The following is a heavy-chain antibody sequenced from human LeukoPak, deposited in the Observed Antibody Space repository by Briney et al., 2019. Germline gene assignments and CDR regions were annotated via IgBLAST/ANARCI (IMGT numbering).Heavy chain of an antibody. D-gene: IGHD6-13*01. V-gene: IGHV1-8*01. J-gene: IGHJ5*02. CDR3: ARLGIAAAGTGWFDP. Sequence: ASVKVSCKASGYTFTSYDINWVRQATGQGLEWMGWMNPNSGNTGYAQKFQGRVTMTRNTSISTAYMELSSLRFEDTAVYYCARLGIAAAGTGWFDPWGQGTLVTVSS. CDR1: GYTFTSYD. CDR2: MNPNSGNT.